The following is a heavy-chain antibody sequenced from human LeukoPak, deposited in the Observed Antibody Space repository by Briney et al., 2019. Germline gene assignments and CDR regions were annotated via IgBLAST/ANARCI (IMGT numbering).Heavy chain of an antibody. CDR1: GGSISSYY. CDR3: ARREREDAFDI. CDR2: IYYSGST. J-gene: IGHJ3*02. V-gene: IGHV4-59*01. D-gene: IGHD1-1*01. Sequence: PSETLSLTCTVSGGSISSYYWSWIRQPPGKGLEWIGYIYYSGSTNYNPSLKSRVTISVDTSRNQFSLKLSSVTAADTAVYYCARREREDAFDIWGQGTMVTVSS.